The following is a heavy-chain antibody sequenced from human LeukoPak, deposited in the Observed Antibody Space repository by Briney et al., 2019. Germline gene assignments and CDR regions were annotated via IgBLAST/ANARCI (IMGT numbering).Heavy chain of an antibody. V-gene: IGHV3-23*01. CDR3: ARDGLLGYFDY. Sequence: GGSLRLSCAASGFTFSNSAMNWVRQAPGKGLEWVSAVGGSGVNTLYADSVKGRFTISKDNSKNMVYLQMSSLRAEDTAVYYCARDGLLGYFDYWGQGTLVTVSS. D-gene: IGHD2-8*02. J-gene: IGHJ4*02. CDR2: VGGSGVNT. CDR1: GFTFSNSA.